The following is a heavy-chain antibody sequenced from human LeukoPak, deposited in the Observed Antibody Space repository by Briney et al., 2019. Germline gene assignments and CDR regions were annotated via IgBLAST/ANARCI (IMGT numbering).Heavy chain of an antibody. CDR1: GYTFTGYY. Sequence: ASVKVSCKASGYTFTGYYMHWVRQAPGQGLEWMGWINPNSGGTNYAQKFQGRVTMTRDTSISTAYLEMDNLRSDDTAVYFCAKGAYERAWLDPSGQGTLVIVSS. V-gene: IGHV1-2*02. D-gene: IGHD2-21*01. J-gene: IGHJ5*02. CDR2: INPNSGGT. CDR3: AKGAYERAWLDP.